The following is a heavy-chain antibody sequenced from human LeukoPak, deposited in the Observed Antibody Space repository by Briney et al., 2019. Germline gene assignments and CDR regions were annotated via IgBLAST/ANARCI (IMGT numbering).Heavy chain of an antibody. CDR3: ATWTSADAFDV. D-gene: IGHD1-1*01. CDR2: MYYGGKS. Sequence: KPSETLSLTCTVSGGSIGIYYWSWVRQAPGKGLEWIGFMYYGGKSNANSSLKSRVTISVDTSTNQLSLRLDSVIASDTAVYYCATWTSADAFDVWGPGTMVTVSS. CDR1: GGSIGIYY. J-gene: IGHJ3*01. V-gene: IGHV4-59*08.